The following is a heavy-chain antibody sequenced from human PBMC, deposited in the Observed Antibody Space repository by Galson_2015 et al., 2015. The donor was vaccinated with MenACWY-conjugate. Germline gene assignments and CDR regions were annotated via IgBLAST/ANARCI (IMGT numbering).Heavy chain of an antibody. CDR1: GGSINSENYW. V-gene: IGHV4-39*01. D-gene: IGHD3-22*01. CDR3: ARLPRGITFIVVAP. Sequence: LSLTCTVSGGSINSENYWWAWIRQPPGKGLEWIGSIHYSRTTHYNPSLESRVTMSVGTSRDQFSLKLRSVTAADTAVYYCARLPRGITFIVVAPWGQGTLVTVSS. CDR2: IHYSRTT. J-gene: IGHJ5*02.